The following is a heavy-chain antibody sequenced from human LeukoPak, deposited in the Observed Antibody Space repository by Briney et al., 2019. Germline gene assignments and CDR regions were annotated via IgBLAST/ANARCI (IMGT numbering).Heavy chain of an antibody. CDR1: GFTFSSYA. CDR3: AKDRSGSRPYYFDY. J-gene: IGHJ4*02. CDR2: VSGSGDST. D-gene: IGHD1-26*01. V-gene: IGHV3-23*01. Sequence: PGGSLRLSCAASGFTFSSYAMSWVRQAPGKGLQWVSAVSGSGDSTYYADSVKGRFTISRDNSKNTLYLQMNSLRAEDTAVYYRAKDRSGSRPYYFDYWGQGTLVTVSS.